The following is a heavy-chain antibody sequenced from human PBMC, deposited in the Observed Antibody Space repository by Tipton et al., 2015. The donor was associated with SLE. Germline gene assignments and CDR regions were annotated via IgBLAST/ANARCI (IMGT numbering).Heavy chain of an antibody. D-gene: IGHD2-21*01. CDR1: GFTFSDYY. CDR3: ARDVGYCGGDCYLATPYFQH. J-gene: IGHJ1*01. Sequence: SLRLSCAASGFTFSDYYINWIRQAPGKGLEWVSCISSSGGTVYYTDSVKGRFTISRDNPKNSLYLQMNSLRAEDTAVYYCARDVGYCGGDCYLATPYFQHWGQGTLVTVSS. V-gene: IGHV3-11*01. CDR2: ISSSGGTV.